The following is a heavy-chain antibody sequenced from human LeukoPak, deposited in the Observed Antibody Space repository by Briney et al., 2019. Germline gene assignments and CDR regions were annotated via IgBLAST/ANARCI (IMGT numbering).Heavy chain of an antibody. J-gene: IGHJ6*02. D-gene: IGHD3-10*01. CDR1: GYTFTSYD. V-gene: IGHV1-8*01. Sequence: GASVKVSCKASGYTFTSYDINWVRQATGQGLEWMGWMNPNSGNTGYAQKFQGRVTMTRNTSISTAYMELSSLRSEDTAVYYCARGQVLSTMVRGVPSYYYYGMDVWGQGTTVTVSS. CDR3: ARGQVLSTMVRGVPSYYYYGMDV. CDR2: MNPNSGNT.